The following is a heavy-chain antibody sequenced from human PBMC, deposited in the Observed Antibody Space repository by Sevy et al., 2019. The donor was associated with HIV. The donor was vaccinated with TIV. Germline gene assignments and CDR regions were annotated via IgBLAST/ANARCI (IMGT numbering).Heavy chain of an antibody. CDR3: AREKKSGYYPPPKYYYYYGMDV. Sequence: GGSLRLSCAASGFTFSSYWMSWVRQAPGKGLERVANIKQDGSEKYYVDSVKGRFTISRDNAKNSLYLQMNSLRAEDTAVYYCAREKKSGYYPPPKYYYYYGMDVWGQGTTVTVSS. D-gene: IGHD3-3*01. CDR2: IKQDGSEK. V-gene: IGHV3-7*03. CDR1: GFTFSSYW. J-gene: IGHJ6*02.